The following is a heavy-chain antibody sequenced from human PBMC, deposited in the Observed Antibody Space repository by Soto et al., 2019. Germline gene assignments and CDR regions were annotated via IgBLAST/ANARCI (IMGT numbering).Heavy chain of an antibody. CDR1: GFTFSTDS. Sequence: EVQLVESGGGLVQPGGSLRLSCVASGFTFSTDSMNWVRQAPGKGLEWVAHISTSGATRYYADSVKGRFTISRDNAKTSLYMHMDSVRNRDTAVYYCASFFGSGFDYWGQGTLVTDSS. D-gene: IGHD6-19*01. CDR2: ISTSGATR. CDR3: ASFFGSGFDY. V-gene: IGHV3-48*02. J-gene: IGHJ4*02.